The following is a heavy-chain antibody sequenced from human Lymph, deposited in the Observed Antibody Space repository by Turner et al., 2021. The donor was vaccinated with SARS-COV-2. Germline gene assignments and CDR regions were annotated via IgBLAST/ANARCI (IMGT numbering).Heavy chain of an antibody. CDR1: GYTLPELS. CDR3: ATVLCTGSSCYYYGMDV. Sequence: QVQLVQSGAEVKKPGASVKVSCKVSGYTLPELSMHWVRQAPGKGLEWRGGFDPEDGEIIYAQKFQGRVTMTEDTSTDTAYMELSSLISEDTAVYYCATVLCTGSSCYYYGMDVWGQGTTVTVSS. V-gene: IGHV1-24*01. J-gene: IGHJ6*02. CDR2: FDPEDGEI. D-gene: IGHD2-15*01.